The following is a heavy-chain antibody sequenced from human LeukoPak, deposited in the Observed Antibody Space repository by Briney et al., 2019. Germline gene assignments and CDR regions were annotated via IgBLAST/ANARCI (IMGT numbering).Heavy chain of an antibody. CDR1: GFTFSSYD. D-gene: IGHD6-13*01. CDR2: IGTAGDT. J-gene: IGHJ4*02. V-gene: IGHV3-13*01. Sequence: GGSPSLSCAASGFTFSSYDMHWVRQATGKGLEWVSAIGTAGDTYYPGSVKGRFTISRENAKNSLYLQMNSLRAGDTAVYYCARGEYSSSWYYFDYWGQGTPVTVSS. CDR3: ARGEYSSSWYYFDY.